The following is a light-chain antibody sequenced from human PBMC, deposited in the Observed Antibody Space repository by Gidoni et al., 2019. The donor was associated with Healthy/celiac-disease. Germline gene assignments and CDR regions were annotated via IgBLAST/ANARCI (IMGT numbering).Light chain of an antibody. CDR2: AAS. CDR3: QQSYSTPIT. Sequence: DIQMTQSPSSLSASVGDRVTITCRASQSISSYLNWYQQKPGKAPKLLIYAASSLQSGVPSRFSCSGSGTDFTRTISSLQPEDFATYYCQQSYSTPITFXHXTRLEIK. V-gene: IGKV1-39*01. CDR1: QSISSY. J-gene: IGKJ5*01.